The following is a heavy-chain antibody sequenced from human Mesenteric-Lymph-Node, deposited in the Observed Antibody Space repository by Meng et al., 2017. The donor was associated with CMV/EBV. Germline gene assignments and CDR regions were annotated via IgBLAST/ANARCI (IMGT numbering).Heavy chain of an antibody. CDR1: GGSFIGYY. CDR3: ARHQRWLKSEGGFNY. Sequence: QLETWHEAMWKLLENLSLPCALYGGSFIGYYCSCIRQPPGQGLESIGEINHSGSTNYNPSLKSRVTISVDTSKNQFSLKLSSVPAANTAVYYCARHQRWLKSEGGFNYWGQGTLVTVSS. V-gene: IGHV4-34*01. D-gene: IGHD4-23*01. CDR2: INHSGST. J-gene: IGHJ4*02.